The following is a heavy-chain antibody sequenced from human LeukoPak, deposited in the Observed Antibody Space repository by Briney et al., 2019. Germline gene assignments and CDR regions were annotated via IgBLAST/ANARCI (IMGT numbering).Heavy chain of an antibody. D-gene: IGHD4-17*01. V-gene: IGHV3-21*01. Sequence: PGGSLRLSCAASGFTFSSYSMNWVRQAPGKGLEWVSPISSSSSYIYYADSVKGRFTISRDNAKNSLYLQMNSLRAEDTAVYYCARDRHHDYGDYPEYFQHWGQGTLVTVSS. J-gene: IGHJ1*01. CDR2: ISSSSSYI. CDR1: GFTFSSYS. CDR3: ARDRHHDYGDYPEYFQH.